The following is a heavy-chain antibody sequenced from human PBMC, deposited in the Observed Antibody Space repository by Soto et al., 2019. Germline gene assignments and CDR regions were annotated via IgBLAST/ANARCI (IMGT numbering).Heavy chain of an antibody. J-gene: IGHJ6*02. CDR1: GFTFSDFG. CDR3: ARDTRTGYCTSTSCYYYGLDV. D-gene: IGHD2-2*01. V-gene: IGHV3-21*06. CDR2: ISSDSRYI. Sequence: LLVESGGGLVKPGGSLRLSCAASGFTFSDFGMNWVRQAPGKGLEWVSSISSDSRYINYADSVKGRFTISRDNAKNSVYLQMKSLRAEDTAVYYCARDTRTGYCTSTSCYYYGLDVWGQGTTVTVSS.